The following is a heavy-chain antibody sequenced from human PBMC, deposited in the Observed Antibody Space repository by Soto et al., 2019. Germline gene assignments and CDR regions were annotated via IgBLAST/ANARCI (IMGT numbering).Heavy chain of an antibody. Sequence: PSETLSLTCSVSGGSFSREYWSWIRQPPGKGLEWIGYIFYSGSTNYNPSLKSRVTISVDTSKNQFSLKLSSVTAADTAVYYCARAYGLDAFDFWGQGTMVTVS. CDR1: GGSFSREY. CDR2: IFYSGST. J-gene: IGHJ3*01. CDR3: ARAYGLDAFDF. V-gene: IGHV4-59*08. D-gene: IGHD4-17*01.